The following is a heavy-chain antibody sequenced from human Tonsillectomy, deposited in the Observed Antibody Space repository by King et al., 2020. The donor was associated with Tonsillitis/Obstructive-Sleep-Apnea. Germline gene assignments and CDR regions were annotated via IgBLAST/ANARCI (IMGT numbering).Heavy chain of an antibody. D-gene: IGHD3-3*01. CDR3: ASYESYHCYMDV. V-gene: IGHV4-39*01. J-gene: IGHJ6*03. Sequence: QLQESGPGLVKPSETLSLTCTVSGGSISSSSYYWGWIRQPPGKGLECIGSIYYSGSTYYNPSLKSRVTISVDTSKNQCSMKLNSVTAADTAVYYCASYESYHCYMDVWGKETTVTVSS. CDR1: GGSISSSSYY. CDR2: IYYSGST.